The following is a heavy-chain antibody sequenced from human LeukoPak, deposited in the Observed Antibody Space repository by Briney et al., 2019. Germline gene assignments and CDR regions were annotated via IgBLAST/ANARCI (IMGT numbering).Heavy chain of an antibody. CDR1: GGSISSYY. J-gene: IGHJ5*02. D-gene: IGHD3-22*01. V-gene: IGHV4-34*01. Sequence: SETLSLTCTVSGGSISSYYWSWIRQPPGKGLEWIGEINHSGSTNYNPSLKSRVTISVDTSKNQFSLKLSSVTAADTAVYYCARAYYYDSSPFDPWGQGTLVTVSS. CDR3: ARAYYYDSSPFDP. CDR2: INHSGST.